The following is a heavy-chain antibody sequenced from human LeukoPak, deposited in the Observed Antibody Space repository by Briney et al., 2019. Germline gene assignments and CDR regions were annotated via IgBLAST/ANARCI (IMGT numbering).Heavy chain of an antibody. CDR3: ARDMMMWELQSFDY. CDR2: ISGSGGST. D-gene: IGHD1-26*01. V-gene: IGHV3-23*01. CDR1: GFTFSSYA. J-gene: IGHJ4*02. Sequence: PGGSLRLSCAASGFTFSSYAMSWVRQAPGKGLEWVSAISGSGGSTYYADSVKGRFTISRDNSKNTLYLQMNSLRAEDTAVYYCARDMMMWELQSFDYWGQGTLVTVSS.